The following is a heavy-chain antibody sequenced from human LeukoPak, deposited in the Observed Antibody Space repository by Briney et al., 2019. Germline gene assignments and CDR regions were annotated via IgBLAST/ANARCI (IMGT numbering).Heavy chain of an antibody. CDR1: GFTVSSNY. D-gene: IGHD4-17*01. V-gene: IGHV3-66*01. J-gene: IGHJ1*01. Sequence: GRSLRLSCAASGFTVSSNYMSWVRQAPGKGLEWVSGIYGGDSTYYADSVKGRFTISRDNSKNTLYLQMNSLRAEDTAVYYCARGDYGTFQHWGQGTLVTVSS. CDR3: ARGDYGTFQH. CDR2: IYGGDST.